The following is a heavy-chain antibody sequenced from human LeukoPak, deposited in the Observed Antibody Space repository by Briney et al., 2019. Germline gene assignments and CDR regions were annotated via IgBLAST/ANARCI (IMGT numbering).Heavy chain of an antibody. V-gene: IGHV3-48*01. Sequence: GGSLRLSCAASGFTFSSYSMNWVRQAPGKGLEWVSYISSRSSTIYYADSVKGRFTISRDNAKNSLYLQMNSLRAEDTAVYYCARVKVSSGWYGYYGMDVWGQGTTVTVSS. CDR2: ISSRSSTI. J-gene: IGHJ6*02. D-gene: IGHD6-19*01. CDR1: GFTFSSYS. CDR3: ARVKVSSGWYGYYGMDV.